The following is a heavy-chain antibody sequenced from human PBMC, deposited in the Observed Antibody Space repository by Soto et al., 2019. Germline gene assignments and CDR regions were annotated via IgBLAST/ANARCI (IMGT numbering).Heavy chain of an antibody. J-gene: IGHJ6*02. CDR3: AKLWEVSDV. D-gene: IGHD1-26*01. V-gene: IGHV3-23*01. CDR2: IGGTGDTT. Sequence: EVQLLESGGGLVQPGGSLRLSCAASGFTFSTYGMSWVRQAPGKGLEWVSAIGGTGDTTYYAGSVRGRCTIFRDNSKNTLYLQMNSLRAEDTAIYYGAKLWEVSDVWGQGTTVTVSS. CDR1: GFTFSTYG.